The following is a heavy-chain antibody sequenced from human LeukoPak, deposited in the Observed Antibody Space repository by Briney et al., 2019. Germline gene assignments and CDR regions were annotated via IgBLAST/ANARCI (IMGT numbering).Heavy chain of an antibody. CDR1: GITFSTYA. D-gene: IGHD3-3*01. CDR3: AKVQTGTIFGVVIPPSFDY. CDR2: ISGNARHT. Sequence: GGSLRLSCAVSGITFSTYAVSWVRQAPGKGPEWVSTISGNARHTFYADSVRGRFTISRNNSKNTLFLQMDTLRVEDTAIYYCAKVQTGTIFGVVIPPSFDYWGQGTLVTVSS. J-gene: IGHJ4*02. V-gene: IGHV3-23*01.